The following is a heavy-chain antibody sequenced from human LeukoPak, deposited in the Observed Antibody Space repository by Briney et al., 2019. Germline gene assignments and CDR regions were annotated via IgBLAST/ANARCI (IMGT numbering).Heavy chain of an antibody. Sequence: HAGGSLRLSCVASGFTFSSYAMSWVRQAPGKGLEWVSSLSGSGTTTYYAAFVKGRFTISRDISKNTLYLQMNSLRAEDTAVYYCARDRLVGATRVGTFDIWGQGTMVTVSS. D-gene: IGHD1-26*01. CDR3: ARDRLVGATRVGTFDI. CDR2: LSGSGTTT. V-gene: IGHV3-23*01. J-gene: IGHJ3*02. CDR1: GFTFSSYA.